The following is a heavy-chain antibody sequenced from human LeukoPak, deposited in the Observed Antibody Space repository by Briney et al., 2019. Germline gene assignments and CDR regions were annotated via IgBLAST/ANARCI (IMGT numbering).Heavy chain of an antibody. CDR3: ARDRVTFGRERYYFDY. V-gene: IGHV3-9*01. Sequence: GRSLRLSCAASGFTFDDYAMHWVRQAPGKGLEWVSGISWNSGSIGYADSVKGRFTISRDNAKNSLYLQMNSLRAEDTALYYCARDRVTFGRERYYFDYWGQGTLVTVSS. CDR1: GFTFDDYA. CDR2: ISWNSGSI. D-gene: IGHD3-16*01. J-gene: IGHJ4*02.